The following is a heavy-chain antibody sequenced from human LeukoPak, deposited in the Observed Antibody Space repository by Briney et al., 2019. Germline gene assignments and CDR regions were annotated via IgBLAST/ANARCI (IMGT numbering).Heavy chain of an antibody. J-gene: IGHJ4*02. CDR3: ARLHYSSSATAFDY. CDR1: GYTFPNYW. Sequence: GESLKISCKGPGYTFPNYWIGWVRQMPGKGLEWMGIIYPDDSDSRYSPSFQGQVTISADKSISTAYLQWSGLKASDTAMYYCARLHYSSSATAFDYWGQGTLVTVSS. D-gene: IGHD6-6*01. CDR2: IYPDDSDS. V-gene: IGHV5-51*01.